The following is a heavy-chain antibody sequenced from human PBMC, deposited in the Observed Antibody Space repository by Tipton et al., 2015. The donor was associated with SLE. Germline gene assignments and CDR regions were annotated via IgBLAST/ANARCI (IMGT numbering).Heavy chain of an antibody. J-gene: IGHJ3*02. CDR3: ARESVVTTIFGVVIQGNAFDI. CDR2: IYYSGST. V-gene: IGHV4-59*01. Sequence: TLSLTCTVSGGSISSYYRSWIRQPPGKGLEWIGYIYYSGSTNYNPSLKSRVTISVDTSKNQFSLKLSSVTAADTAVYYCARESVVTTIFGVVIQGNAFDIWGQGTMVTVSS. D-gene: IGHD3-3*01. CDR1: GGSISSYY.